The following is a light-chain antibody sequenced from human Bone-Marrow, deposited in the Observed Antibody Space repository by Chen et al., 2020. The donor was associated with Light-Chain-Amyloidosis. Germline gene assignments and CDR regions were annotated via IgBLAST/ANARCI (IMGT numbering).Light chain of an antibody. CDR1: SGSIATNY. CDR2: EDD. CDR3: QSYQGSSQGV. Sequence: NFMLTQPHSVSESPGKTVIISCNRSSGSIATNYVQWYQQRPGSSPTTVIYEDDQRPSGVPDRFSDSIDRSSNSASLTISGLKTEDEADYYCQSYQGSSQGVFGGGTKLTVL. V-gene: IGLV6-57*01. J-gene: IGLJ3*02.